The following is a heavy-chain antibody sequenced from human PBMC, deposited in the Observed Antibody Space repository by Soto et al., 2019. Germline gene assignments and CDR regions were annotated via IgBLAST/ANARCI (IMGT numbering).Heavy chain of an antibody. Sequence: PGGSLRLSCAASGFTFSSDAMSWVRQAPGKGLEWVSAISGSGGSTYYADSVKGRFTISRDNSKNTLYLQMNSLRAEDTAVYYCAKDPAYSSSWYRYFGYWGQGTLVTVSS. V-gene: IGHV3-23*01. CDR2: ISGSGGST. CDR1: GFTFSSDA. CDR3: AKDPAYSSSWYRYFGY. J-gene: IGHJ4*02. D-gene: IGHD6-13*01.